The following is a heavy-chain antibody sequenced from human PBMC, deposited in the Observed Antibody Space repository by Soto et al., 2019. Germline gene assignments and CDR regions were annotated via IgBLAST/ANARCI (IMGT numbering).Heavy chain of an antibody. CDR1: GDSIGAGDYW. V-gene: IGHV4-30-4*08. CDR2: ISYSGNT. J-gene: IGHJ4*02. D-gene: IGHD2-15*01. CDR3: ARAVDGWYFDY. Sequence: SETLSLTCTVSGDSIGAGDYWWSWIRQSPEKGLEWIGYISYSGNTYYYPSFTSRATISVDTSTNQFSVDLTSVTASDTALYFCARAVDGWYFDYWGLGTLVT.